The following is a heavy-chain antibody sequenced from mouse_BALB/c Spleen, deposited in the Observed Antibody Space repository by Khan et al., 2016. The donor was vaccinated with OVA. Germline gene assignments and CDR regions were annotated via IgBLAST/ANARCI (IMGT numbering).Heavy chain of an antibody. CDR2: ISYSGST. J-gene: IGHJ2*01. Sequence: VKLLQSGPGLVKPSQSLSLTCTVTGYSITSGYGWNWIRQFPGNKLEWMGYISYSGSTNYNPSFKSRISFTRDTSTNQFFLQLNSVTTEDTATYYCARTARIKYWGQGTTLTVSS. CDR3: ARTARIKY. D-gene: IGHD1-2*01. V-gene: IGHV3-1*02. CDR1: GYSITSGYG.